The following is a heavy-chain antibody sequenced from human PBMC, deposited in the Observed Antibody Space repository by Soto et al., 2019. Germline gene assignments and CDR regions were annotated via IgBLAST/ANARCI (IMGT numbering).Heavy chain of an antibody. CDR3: AREGSLYSYGQYFDY. V-gene: IGHV3-33*01. J-gene: IGHJ4*02. Sequence: GGSLRLSCAASGFTFSSYGMHWVRQAPGKGLEWVAVIWYDGSNKYYADSVKGRFTISRDNSKNTLYLQMNSLRAEDTAVYYCAREGSLYSYGQYFDYWGQGTLVTVSS. CDR1: GFTFSSYG. CDR2: IWYDGSNK. D-gene: IGHD5-18*01.